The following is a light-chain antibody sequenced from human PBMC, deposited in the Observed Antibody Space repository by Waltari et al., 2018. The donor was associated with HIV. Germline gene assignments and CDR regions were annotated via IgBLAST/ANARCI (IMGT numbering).Light chain of an antibody. V-gene: IGKV3D-15*01. CDR1: QNIGSN. J-gene: IGKJ1*01. CDR2: GAS. CDR3: QQYLDWPPWT. Sequence: EIVMTQSPATLSVSPGQRVTLPCRASQNIGSNLAWYQQRPGQPPRLLIHGASSRDPGIPARFTGRGTGTDFTLQISNLQSDDSGVYYCQQYLDWPPWTFGQGTKVEI.